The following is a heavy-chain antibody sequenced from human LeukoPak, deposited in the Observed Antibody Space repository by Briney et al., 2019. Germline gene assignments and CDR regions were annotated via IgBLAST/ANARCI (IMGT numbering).Heavy chain of an antibody. CDR1: GDVFIGTF. CDR2: VSSNTGDT. CDR3: ARADPVAY. Sequence: GASVKVSCKASGDVFIGTFIHWVQQAPGQGLEWMGWVSSNTGDTKFSQKFQGRVTMTRDTSINTAYMELSSLRSDDTAIYYCARADPVAYWGQGTPVTVSS. V-gene: IGHV1-2*02. J-gene: IGHJ4*02.